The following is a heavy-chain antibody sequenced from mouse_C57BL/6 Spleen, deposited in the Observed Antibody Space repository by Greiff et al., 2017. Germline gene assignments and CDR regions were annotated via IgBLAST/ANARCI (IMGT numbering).Heavy chain of an antibody. Sequence: QVQLKQSGAELVRPGASVTLSCKASGYTFTDYEMHWVKQTPVHGLEWIGAIDPETGGTAYNQKFKGKAILTADKSSSTAYMELRSLTSEDSAVYYCTREGIEAWFAYWGQGTLGTVSA. CDR1: GYTFTDYE. CDR3: TREGIEAWFAY. J-gene: IGHJ3*01. CDR2: IDPETGGT. V-gene: IGHV1-15*01.